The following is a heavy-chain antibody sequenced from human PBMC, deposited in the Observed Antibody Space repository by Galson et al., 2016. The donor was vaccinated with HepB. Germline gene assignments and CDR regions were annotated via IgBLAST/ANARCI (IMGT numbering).Heavy chain of an antibody. CDR3: TRPLSCGLGPSWFDP. D-gene: IGHD6-19*01. V-gene: IGHV1-3*04. CDR2: INTENGKS. CDR1: GYTFTAYA. Sequence: SVKVSCKASGYTFTAYAMHWVRQAPGQRLEWVGWINTENGKSKYSPKFHDSVTITRDTSASMAYMDLSNLRSEDTAVYYCTRPLSCGLGPSWFDPWGQGTLVTVSS. J-gene: IGHJ5*02.